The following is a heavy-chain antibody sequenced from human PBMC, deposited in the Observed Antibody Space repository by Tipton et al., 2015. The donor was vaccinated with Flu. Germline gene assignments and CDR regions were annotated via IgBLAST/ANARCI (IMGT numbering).Heavy chain of an antibody. CDR1: GGSISSSSYY. CDR2: IYYSGST. Sequence: TLSLTCTVSGGSISSSSYYWGWIRQPPGKGLEWIGSIYYSGSTYYNPSLKSRVTISVDTSKNQFSLKLSSVTAADTAVYYCAREGQLWTGFDYWGQGTLVTVSS. J-gene: IGHJ4*02. V-gene: IGHV4-39*02. D-gene: IGHD5-18*01. CDR3: AREGQLWTGFDY.